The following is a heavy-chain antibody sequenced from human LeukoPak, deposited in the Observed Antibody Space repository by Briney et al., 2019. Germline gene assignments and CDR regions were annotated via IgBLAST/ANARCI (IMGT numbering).Heavy chain of an antibody. D-gene: IGHD3-10*01. CDR3: AKVTGRQQLIELFDY. V-gene: IGHV4-34*01. CDR2: INHSGNT. Sequence: PSETLSLTCAVYGGSFSGYYWSWIRQPPGKGLEWIGEINHSGNTNYNPSLKSRVTISVDTSKNQFSLKLSSVTAADTAMYYCAKVTGRQQLIELFDYWGQGTLVTVSS. J-gene: IGHJ4*02. CDR1: GGSFSGYY.